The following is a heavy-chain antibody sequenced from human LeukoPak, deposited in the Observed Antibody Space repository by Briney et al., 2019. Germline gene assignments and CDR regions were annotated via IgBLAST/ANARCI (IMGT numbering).Heavy chain of an antibody. CDR3: ARDVPAPPYDSSGYSLNWFDP. CDR1: GGSFSGYY. CDR2: INHSGST. J-gene: IGHJ5*02. D-gene: IGHD3-22*01. V-gene: IGHV4-34*01. Sequence: SETLSLTCAVYGGSFSGYYWSWIRQPPGKGLEWIGEINHSGSTNYNPSLKSRVTISVDTSKNQFSLKLSSVTAADTAVYYCARDVPAPPYDSSGYSLNWFDPWGQGTLVTVSS.